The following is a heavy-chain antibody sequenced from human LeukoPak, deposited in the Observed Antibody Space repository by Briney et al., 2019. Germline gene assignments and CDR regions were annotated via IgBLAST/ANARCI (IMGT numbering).Heavy chain of an antibody. Sequence: GGSLRLSCAASGFTFSSYWMHWVRQAPGKGLVWVSRINSDGSSTSYADSVKGRFTISRDNAKNTLYLQMNSLRAEDTAVYYCARVGNRSIAVAGRPGPFGYWGQGTLVTVSS. CDR3: ARVGNRSIAVAGRPGPFGY. J-gene: IGHJ4*02. CDR1: GFTFSSYW. D-gene: IGHD6-19*01. CDR2: INSDGSST. V-gene: IGHV3-74*01.